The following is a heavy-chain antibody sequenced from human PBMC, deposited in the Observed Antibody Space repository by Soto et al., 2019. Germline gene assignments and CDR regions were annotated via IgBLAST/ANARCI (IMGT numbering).Heavy chain of an antibody. CDR2: ISGSGNTS. J-gene: IGHJ4*02. Sequence: EVQLLESGGGLVQPGGSLRLSCAASGFTFSSYAMTWVRQAPGKGLEWVSAISGSGNTSYYADSVKGRFTISRDSSEKMLYLQMNSLRPEDTAVYYCAKDRGRTWYEDYWGQGTLVTVSS. CDR3: AKDRGRTWYEDY. V-gene: IGHV3-23*01. CDR1: GFTFSSYA. D-gene: IGHD6-13*01.